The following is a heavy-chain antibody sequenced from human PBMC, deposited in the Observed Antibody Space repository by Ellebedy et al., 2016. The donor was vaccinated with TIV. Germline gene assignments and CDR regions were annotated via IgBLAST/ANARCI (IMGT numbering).Heavy chain of an antibody. Sequence: AASVKVSCKASGYTFTSYYMHWVRQAPGQGLEWMGIINPSGGSTSYAQKFQGRVTMTRDTSISQAYMELSSLRAEDTAVYYCAKDRTPCDGYWVFDFWGQGTLVTVST. J-gene: IGHJ4*02. D-gene: IGHD5-18*01. V-gene: IGHV1-46*01. CDR1: GYTFTSYY. CDR2: INPSGGST. CDR3: AKDRTPCDGYWVFDF.